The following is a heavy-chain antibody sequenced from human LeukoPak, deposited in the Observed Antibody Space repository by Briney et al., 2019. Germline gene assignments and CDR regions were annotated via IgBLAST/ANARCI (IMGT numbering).Heavy chain of an antibody. D-gene: IGHD2-2*01. CDR1: EYTFSSYS. Sequence: ASVKVSCTALEYTFSSYSIHWVRQAPGQRLEWMGWINAGKGNTKYSQNLQGRVTVTGDTSASTAYMELSSLTSEDTAVYYCARGSCSSTSCFMDVWGQGTTVTVSS. V-gene: IGHV1-3*01. J-gene: IGHJ6*02. CDR2: INAGKGNT. CDR3: ARGSCSSTSCFMDV.